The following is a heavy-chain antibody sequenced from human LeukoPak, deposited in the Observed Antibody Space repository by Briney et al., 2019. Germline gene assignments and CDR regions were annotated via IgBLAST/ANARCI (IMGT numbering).Heavy chain of an antibody. Sequence: PSETLSLTCAVYGGSFSGYYWSWIRQPPGKGLEWIGEINHSGSTNYNPSLKSRVTMSVDTSKNQFSLKLSSVTAADTAVYYCARDWYWFDPWGQGTLVTVSS. CDR2: INHSGST. V-gene: IGHV4-34*01. CDR3: ARDWYWFDP. CDR1: GGSFSGYY. J-gene: IGHJ5*02.